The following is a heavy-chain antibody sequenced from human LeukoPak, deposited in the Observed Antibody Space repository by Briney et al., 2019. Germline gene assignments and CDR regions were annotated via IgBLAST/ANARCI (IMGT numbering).Heavy chain of an antibody. J-gene: IGHJ6*02. V-gene: IGHV1-69*04. CDR2: IIPILGIA. D-gene: IGHD3-10*01. CDR3: ARRPYYYGSGTYPPGYYYGMDV. Sequence: ASVKVSCKASGGTFSSYAISWVRQAPGQGLEWMGRIIPILGIANYAQKFQGRVTITADKSTSTAYMELSSLRSEDTAVYYCARRPYYYGSGTYPPGYYYGMDVRGQGTTVTVSS. CDR1: GGTFSSYA.